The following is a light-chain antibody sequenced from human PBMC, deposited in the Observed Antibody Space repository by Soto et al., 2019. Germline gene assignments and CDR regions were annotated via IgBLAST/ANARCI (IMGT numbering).Light chain of an antibody. CDR3: SSYTSTSTPWV. V-gene: IGLV2-14*01. CDR2: EVS. Sequence: QSALTQPASVSGSPGQSITVSCTGTSSDVGGYKYVSWYQHHPGRAPKLMIYEVSNRPSGVSHRFSGSKSGNTASLTISGLQPEDEADYYCSSYTSTSTPWVFGGGTKLTVL. CDR1: SSDVGGYKY. J-gene: IGLJ3*02.